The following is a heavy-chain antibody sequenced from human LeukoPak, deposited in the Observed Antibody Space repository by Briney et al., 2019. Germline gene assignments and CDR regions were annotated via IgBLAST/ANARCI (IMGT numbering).Heavy chain of an antibody. V-gene: IGHV3-48*03. CDR3: ARVSLAVYYYYGMDV. CDR1: GFTFSSYG. J-gene: IGHJ6*04. CDR2: ISSSGSTI. D-gene: IGHD6-19*01. Sequence: PGGSLRLSCAASGFTFSSYGMNWVRQAPGKGLEWVSYISSSGSTIYYADSVKGRFTIPRDNAKNSLYLQMNSLRAEDTAVYYCARVSLAVYYYYGMDVWGKGTTVTVSS.